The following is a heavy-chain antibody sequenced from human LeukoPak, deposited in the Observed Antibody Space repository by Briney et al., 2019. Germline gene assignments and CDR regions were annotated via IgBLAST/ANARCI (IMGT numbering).Heavy chain of an antibody. J-gene: IGHJ6*02. D-gene: IGHD6-13*01. CDR1: GYTFTTYD. CDR2: MNPTSGNT. V-gene: IGHV1-8*01. CDR3: ASAVPYSRSWYTGYYGYYYYGMDV. Sequence: ASVRLCCKASGYTFTTYDINWVRQSTGHRLEGMRGMNPTSGNTGYTQKFQGRVTMTRTTSISTAYMALISLRSEDTAVYCCASAVPYSRSWYTGYYGYYYYGMDVWGQGTTVTVSS.